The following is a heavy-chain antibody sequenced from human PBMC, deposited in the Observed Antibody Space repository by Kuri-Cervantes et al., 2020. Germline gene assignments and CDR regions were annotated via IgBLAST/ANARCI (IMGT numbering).Heavy chain of an antibody. D-gene: IGHD3-22*01. J-gene: IGHJ4*02. V-gene: IGHV3-53*01. Sequence: GGSLRLSCAASGFTVSSNYMSWVRQAPGKGLEWVSVIYSGGSTYYADSVKGRFTISRDNSKNILYLQMNSLRAEDTALYYCAKVPRFYYDSSAPDYWGQGTLVTVSS. CDR3: AKVPRFYYDSSAPDY. CDR2: IYSGGST. CDR1: GFTVSSNY.